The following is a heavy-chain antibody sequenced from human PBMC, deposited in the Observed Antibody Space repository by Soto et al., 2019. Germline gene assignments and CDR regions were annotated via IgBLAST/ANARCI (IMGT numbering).Heavy chain of an antibody. J-gene: IGHJ4*02. Sequence: EVQLVESGGGLVKPGGSLRLSCAASGFTFRSYSMNWVRQAPGKGLEWVSSISSSSSYIYYADSVKGRFTISRDNAKNSLYLQMNRLRAEDTAVYYCARDKVGYCGGDCYPGNWGQGTLVTVSS. CDR2: ISSSSSYI. V-gene: IGHV3-21*01. D-gene: IGHD2-21*02. CDR3: ARDKVGYCGGDCYPGN. CDR1: GFTFRSYS.